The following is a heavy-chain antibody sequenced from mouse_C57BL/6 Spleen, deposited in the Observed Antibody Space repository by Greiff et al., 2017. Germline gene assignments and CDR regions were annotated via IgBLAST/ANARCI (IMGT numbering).Heavy chain of an antibody. CDR1: GYTFTSYW. Sequence: QVQLQQSGAELVKPGASVKLSCKASGYTFTSYWMHWVKQRPGRGLEWIGRIDPNSGGTKYNEKFKSKATLTVDKPSSTAYMQLSSLTSEDSAVYYCAREVLTGKGPHFDYWGQGTTLTVSS. CDR2: IDPNSGGT. CDR3: AREVLTGKGPHFDY. J-gene: IGHJ2*01. D-gene: IGHD4-1*01. V-gene: IGHV1-72*01.